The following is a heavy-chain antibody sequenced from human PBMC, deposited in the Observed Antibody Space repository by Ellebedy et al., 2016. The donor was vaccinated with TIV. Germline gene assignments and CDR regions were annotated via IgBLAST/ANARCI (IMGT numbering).Heavy chain of an antibody. CDR1: GYTFTGYY. D-gene: IGHD3-22*01. CDR2: INPNSGGT. V-gene: IGHV1-2*02. Sequence: AASVKVSCKASGYTFTGYYMHWVRQAPGQGLEWMGWINPNSGGTNYAQKFQGRVTMTRDTSISTAYMELSRLRSDDTAMYYCARATPYDPGLYWGQGTLVTVSS. J-gene: IGHJ4*02. CDR3: ARATPYDPGLY.